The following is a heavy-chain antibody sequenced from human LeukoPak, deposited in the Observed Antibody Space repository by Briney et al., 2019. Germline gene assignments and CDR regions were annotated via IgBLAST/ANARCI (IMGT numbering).Heavy chain of an antibody. J-gene: IGHJ4*02. D-gene: IGHD6-19*01. Sequence: SQTLSLTCGISGDSVSSNNGAWNWIRQSPSRGLEWLGRTYYRSKWYNDYAGSLQGRITISPDTSRNQFSLQLFSVTPEDTAVYYCARGVGTSGWYTFDFWGQGTLVTVSS. CDR3: ARGVGTSGWYTFDF. CDR1: GDSVSSNNGA. CDR2: TYYRSKWYN. V-gene: IGHV6-1*01.